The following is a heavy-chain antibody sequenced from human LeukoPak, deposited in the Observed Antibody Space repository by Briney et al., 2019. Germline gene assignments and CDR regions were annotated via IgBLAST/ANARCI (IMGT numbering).Heavy chain of an antibody. CDR3: AKLRTDFRGYSSGWLDY. D-gene: IGHD6-19*01. CDR2: ISGSGGST. CDR1: GFTFSSYA. V-gene: IGHV3-23*01. J-gene: IGHJ4*02. Sequence: GGSLRLSCAASGFTFSSYAMSWVRQAPGKGLEWVSAISGSGGSTYYADSVKGRFTISRDNSKNTLYLQMNSLRAEDTAVYYCAKLRTDFRGYSSGWLDYWGQGTLVTVSS.